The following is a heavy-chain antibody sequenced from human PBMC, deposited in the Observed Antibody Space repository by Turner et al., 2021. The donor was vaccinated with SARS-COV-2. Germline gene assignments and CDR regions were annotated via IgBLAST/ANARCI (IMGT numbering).Heavy chain of an antibody. Sequence: GQLVESGGGLVQPGGAPRLSCPASEFTLSTYSMSWVRQAPGKGPEWVSYISGTTTTIYYADSVKRRFTISRDNAKNSLYLQMNNLRAEDTAMYYCAREHYDFWSGYFYWGQGTLVTVSS. V-gene: IGHV3-48*01. J-gene: IGHJ4*02. CDR1: EFTLSTYS. CDR2: ISGTTTTI. CDR3: AREHYDFWSGYFY. D-gene: IGHD3-3*01.